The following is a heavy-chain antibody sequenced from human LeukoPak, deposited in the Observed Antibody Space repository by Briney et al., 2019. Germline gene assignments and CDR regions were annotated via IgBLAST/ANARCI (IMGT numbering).Heavy chain of an antibody. CDR1: GGTFSSYA. J-gene: IGHJ4*02. Sequence: ASVEVSCKASGGTFSSYAISWVRQAPGQGLEWMGGIIPIFGTANYAQKFQGRVTITADESTSTAYMELSSLRSEDTAVYYCARDPYCGGDCYYDYWGQGTLVTVSS. CDR2: IIPIFGTA. V-gene: IGHV1-69*01. CDR3: ARDPYCGGDCYYDY. D-gene: IGHD2-21*02.